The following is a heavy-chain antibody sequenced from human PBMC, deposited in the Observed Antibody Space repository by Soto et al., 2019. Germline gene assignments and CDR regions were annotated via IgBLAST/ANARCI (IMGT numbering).Heavy chain of an antibody. Sequence: ASVKVSSKVSGYTLTELSMHWVRQAPGKGLEWMGGFDPEDGETIYAQKFQGRVTMTEDTSTDTAYMELSSLRSEDTAVYYCATVDYGDGGAFYYFDYWGQGTLVTVSS. V-gene: IGHV1-24*01. D-gene: IGHD4-17*01. J-gene: IGHJ4*02. CDR1: GYTLTELS. CDR3: ATVDYGDGGAFYYFDY. CDR2: FDPEDGET.